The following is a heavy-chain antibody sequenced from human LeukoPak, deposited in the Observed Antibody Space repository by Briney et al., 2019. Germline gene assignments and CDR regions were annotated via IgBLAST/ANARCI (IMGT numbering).Heavy chain of an antibody. CDR3: ARVGSGWFDAFDI. CDR1: GFTFSSYG. J-gene: IGHJ3*02. V-gene: IGHV3-33*01. D-gene: IGHD6-19*01. CDR2: IWYDGSNK. Sequence: GGSLRLSCAASGFTFSSYGMHWVRQAPGKGLEWVAVIWYDGSNKYYADSVKGRLTISRDNSKNTLYLQMNSLRAEDTAVYYCARVGSGWFDAFDIWGQGTMVTVSS.